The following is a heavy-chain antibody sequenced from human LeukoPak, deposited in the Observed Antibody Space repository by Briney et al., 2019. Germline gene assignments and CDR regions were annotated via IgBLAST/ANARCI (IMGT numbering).Heavy chain of an antibody. V-gene: IGHV4-39*01. J-gene: IGHJ5*02. CDR1: GRSISSTNFY. CDR2: ISYSGAT. D-gene: IGHD3-3*01. CDR3: ASLPRYDFWT. Sequence: SETLSLTCTVSGRSISSTNFYWGWIRQPPGKGLEWIGSISYSGATYYNASLKSRLTVSADTAKKEFSLKLSSVTAADRAVYYCASLPRYDFWTWGQGNLVIVSS.